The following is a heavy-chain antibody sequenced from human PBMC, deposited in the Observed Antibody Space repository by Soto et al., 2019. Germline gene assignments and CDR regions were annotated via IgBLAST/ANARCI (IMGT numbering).Heavy chain of an antibody. CDR1: GGSFSGYY. J-gene: IGHJ4*02. CDR2: INHSGST. CDR3: ARGFIVVVPAAFFDY. V-gene: IGHV4-34*01. Sequence: PSETLSPTFAVYGGSFSGYYWSWIRQPPGKGLEWIGEINHSGSTNYNPSLKSRVTISVDTSKNQFSLKLSSVTAADTAVYYCARGFIVVVPAAFFDYWGQGTLVTVSS. D-gene: IGHD2-2*01.